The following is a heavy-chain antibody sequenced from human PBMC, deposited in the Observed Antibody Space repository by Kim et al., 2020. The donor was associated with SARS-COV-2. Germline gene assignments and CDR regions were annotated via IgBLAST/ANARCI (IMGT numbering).Heavy chain of an antibody. J-gene: IGHJ6*02. CDR3: ARAEMGSSGWISQSQYYYGMDV. CDR1: GFTFSSYW. V-gene: IGHV3-74*01. Sequence: GGSLRLSCAASGFTFSSYWMHWVRQAPGKGLVWVSRINSDGSSTSYADSVKGRFTISRDNAKNTLYLQMNSLRAEDTAVYYCARAEMGSSGWISQSQYYYGMDVWGQGTTVTVSS. CDR2: INSDGSST. D-gene: IGHD6-19*01.